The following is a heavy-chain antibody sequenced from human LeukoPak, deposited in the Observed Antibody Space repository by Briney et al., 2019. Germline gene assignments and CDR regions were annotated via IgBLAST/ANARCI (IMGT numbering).Heavy chain of an antibody. J-gene: IGHJ3*02. CDR1: GGSINSYY. CDR3: VRHLSAGRPAFDI. D-gene: IGHD2-15*01. Sequence: SETLSLTCTVSGGSINSYYWSWIRHPPGKGLEWIGYIYYSGSTNYNPSLKSRLTISVDTSNNKFSLKPTSLTAADTAVYYCVRHLSAGRPAFDIWGQGTMVTVSS. CDR2: IYYSGST. V-gene: IGHV4-59*08.